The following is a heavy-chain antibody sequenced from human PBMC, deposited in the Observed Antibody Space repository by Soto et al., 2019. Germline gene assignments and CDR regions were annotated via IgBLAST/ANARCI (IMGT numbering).Heavy chain of an antibody. V-gene: IGHV1-24*01. J-gene: IGHJ3*02. Sequence: ASVKVSCKVSGYTLTELSMHWVRQAPGKGLEWMGGFDPEDGETIYAQKFQGRVTMTEDTSTDTAYMELRSLRSDDTAVYYCARDISQAYDAFDIWGQGTMVTVSS. CDR3: ARDISQAYDAFDI. CDR1: GYTLTELS. CDR2: FDPEDGET.